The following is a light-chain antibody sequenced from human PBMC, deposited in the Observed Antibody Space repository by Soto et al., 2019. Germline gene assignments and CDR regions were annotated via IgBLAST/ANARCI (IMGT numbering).Light chain of an antibody. CDR3: SCYASTKTWV. CDR1: SSDVGGYNH. Sequence: QSALTQPPSASGSPGQSVTISCTGTSSDVGGYNHVSWYQQHPGKAPKLMIYEVTERPSGVPDRFSASKSGNTASLTVSSVQAEDEADYDCSCYASTKTWVFGGGTKLTVL. V-gene: IGLV2-8*01. CDR2: EVT. J-gene: IGLJ3*02.